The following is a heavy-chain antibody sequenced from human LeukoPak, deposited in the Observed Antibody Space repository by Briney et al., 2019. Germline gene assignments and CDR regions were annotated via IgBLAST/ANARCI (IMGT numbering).Heavy chain of an antibody. D-gene: IGHD2-15*01. CDR1: GDSVTSTSYY. V-gene: IGHV4-39*01. CDR2: FLYGGST. CDR3: ASLAAANLPFH. Sequence: PSETLSLTCTVSGDSVTSTSYYWGWIRQPRGEGVQWIVSFLYGGSTYYNPSLKSRVTISADTSKNQFSLKVTSLTAADTAVYYCASLAAANLPFHWGQGTLVTV. J-gene: IGHJ4*02.